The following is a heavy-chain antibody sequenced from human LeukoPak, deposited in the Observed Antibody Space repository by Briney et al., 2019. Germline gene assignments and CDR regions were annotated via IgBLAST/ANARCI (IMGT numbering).Heavy chain of an antibody. CDR1: GFTFSNYA. J-gene: IGHJ5*02. CDR3: AKGGHTYKWFDP. Sequence: QTGGSLRLSCAASGFTFSNYAMTWVRQAPGKGLEWVSVISGGGGSTYYADSVKGRFTISRDNSKNTLDLQMNSLRAEDTAVYYCAKGGHTYKWFDPWGQGALVTVSS. V-gene: IGHV3-23*01. CDR2: ISGGGGST. D-gene: IGHD2-15*01.